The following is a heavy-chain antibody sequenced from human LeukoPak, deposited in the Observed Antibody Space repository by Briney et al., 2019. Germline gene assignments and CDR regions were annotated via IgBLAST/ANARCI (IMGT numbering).Heavy chain of an antibody. CDR1: GGTFSSYA. V-gene: IGHV1-69*01. D-gene: IGHD3-22*01. J-gene: IGHJ4*02. CDR2: IIPIFGTA. CDR3: ARDPWDSSGYSFDY. Sequence: GASVTVSCKASGGTFSSYAISWVRQAPGQGLEWMGGIIPIFGTANYAQKFQGRVTITADESTSTAYMELSSLRSEDTAVYYCARDPWDSSGYSFDYWGQGTLVTVSS.